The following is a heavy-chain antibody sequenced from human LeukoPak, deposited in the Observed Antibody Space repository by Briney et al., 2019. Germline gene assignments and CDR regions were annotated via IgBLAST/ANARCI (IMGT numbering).Heavy chain of an antibody. CDR2: IYYSGST. J-gene: IGHJ2*01. CDR1: GGSTSSYF. V-gene: IGHV4-59*01. CDR3: ARLVLPLAVAGTWYFDL. D-gene: IGHD6-19*01. Sequence: ETLCVTRTVSGGSTSSYFWSWIRQPPGKGLEWSGYIYYSGSTNYNPSLKSRVTISVDTSKNQFSLKLSSVTAAETAVYYCARLVLPLAVAGTWYFDLWGRGDQGSASS.